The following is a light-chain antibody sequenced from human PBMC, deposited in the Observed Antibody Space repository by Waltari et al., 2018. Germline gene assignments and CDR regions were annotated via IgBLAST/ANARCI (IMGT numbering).Light chain of an antibody. V-gene: IGKV1-39*01. CDR2: AAS. CDR1: QSISSY. J-gene: IGKJ4*01. Sequence: DIQMTQSPSSLSASVGDRVTITCRASQSISSYLNWYHQKPGKAPKLLIYAASSLQSGVPSRFSGSGSGTDFTLTISSLEPEDFAVYFCQQRSNWPRTFGGGTKVEIK. CDR3: QQRSNWPRT.